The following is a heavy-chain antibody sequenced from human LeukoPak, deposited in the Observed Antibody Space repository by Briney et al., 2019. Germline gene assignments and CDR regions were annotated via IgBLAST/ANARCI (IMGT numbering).Heavy chain of an antibody. CDR3: ARAGLNGDVDY. J-gene: IGHJ4*02. CDR1: GGSLSGYY. CDR2: IHHSGST. D-gene: IGHD4-17*01. Sequence: SETLSLTCAVYGGSLSGYYWSWIRQPPGKGLEWIGEIHHSGSTNYNASLKSRVTISVDTSKNQLSLKLSSVTAADTAVYYCARAGLNGDVDYWGQGTLVTVSS. V-gene: IGHV4-34*01.